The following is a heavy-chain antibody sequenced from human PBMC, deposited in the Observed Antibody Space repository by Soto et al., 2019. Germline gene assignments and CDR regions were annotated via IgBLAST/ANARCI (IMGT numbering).Heavy chain of an antibody. CDR2: IIPIFGTA. CDR3: ARAPRDDFWSGLFDY. J-gene: IGHJ4*02. V-gene: IGHV1-69*13. D-gene: IGHD3-3*01. CDR1: GGTFSSYA. Sequence: ASVKVSCKASGGTFSSYAISWVRQAPGQGLEWMGGIIPIFGTANYAQKFQGRVTITADESTSTAYMELSSLRSEDTAVYYCARAPRDDFWSGLFDYWGQGTLVTVSS.